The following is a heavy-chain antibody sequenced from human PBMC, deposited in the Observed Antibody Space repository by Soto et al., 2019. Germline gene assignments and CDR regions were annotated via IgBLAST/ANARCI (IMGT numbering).Heavy chain of an antibody. CDR1: GFTFSTYA. D-gene: IGHD3-16*01. J-gene: IGHJ5*02. V-gene: IGHV3-30-3*01. CDR2: ISCTWAKQ. Sequence: QVRLVESGGGAVQPGASLRLSCDASGFTFSTYALHWVLQAPGKGLARVAFISCTWAKQYYADSVKGRFTVSRDNSKNIASLQMTSLKPEDAAVYYCERDALLYGRGAYYDLWGQGTLVTVSS. CDR3: ERDALLYGRGAYYDL.